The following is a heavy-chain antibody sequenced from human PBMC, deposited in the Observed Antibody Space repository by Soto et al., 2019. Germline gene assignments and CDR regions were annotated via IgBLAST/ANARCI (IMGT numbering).Heavy chain of an antibody. CDR3: ARAPGDSSGYDY. Sequence: ASVKVSCKAAGGTFSSYAMSWVRQAPGQGLEWMGGIIPIFGTANYAQKFQGRVTITADESTSTAYMELSSLRSEDTAVYYCARAPGDSSGYDYWGQGTLVTVSS. V-gene: IGHV1-69*13. CDR2: IIPIFGTA. J-gene: IGHJ4*02. D-gene: IGHD3-22*01. CDR1: GGTFSSYA.